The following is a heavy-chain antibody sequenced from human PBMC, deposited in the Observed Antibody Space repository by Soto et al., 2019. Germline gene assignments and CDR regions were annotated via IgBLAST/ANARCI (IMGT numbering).Heavy chain of an antibody. Sequence: EVQLLESGGGLVQPGGSLRLSCAASGFTFSSYSMSWVRQAPGKGLEWVSGFSTGGDGGTTYYADSVKGRFTISRDNSKNTLFLQMNSLRAEDTAIYYCAKACGSTMVALLIDAFDIWGQGTMVTVSP. D-gene: IGHD2-15*01. CDR2: TGGDGGTT. CDR3: AKACGSTMVALLIDAFDI. CDR1: GFTFSSYS. J-gene: IGHJ3*02. V-gene: IGHV3-23*01.